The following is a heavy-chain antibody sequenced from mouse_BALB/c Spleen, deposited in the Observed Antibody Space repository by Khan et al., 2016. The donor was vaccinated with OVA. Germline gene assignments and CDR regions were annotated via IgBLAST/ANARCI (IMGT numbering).Heavy chain of an antibody. Sequence: EVQLQESGGDLVKPGGSLKLSCAASGFTFSSYSMSWVRQTPDKRLEWVASISSGGDYTYYPDSVKGRFTIFRDNAKNTLYLQMSDLKSEDTAMYYCAYHLTGSFAYWGQGTLVTVSA. CDR1: GFTFSSYS. CDR2: ISSGGDYT. V-gene: IGHV5-6*01. CDR3: AYHLTGSFAY. J-gene: IGHJ3*01. D-gene: IGHD4-1*01.